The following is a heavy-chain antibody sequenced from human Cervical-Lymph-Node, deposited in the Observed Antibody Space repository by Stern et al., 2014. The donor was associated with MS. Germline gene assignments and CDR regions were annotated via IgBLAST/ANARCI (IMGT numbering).Heavy chain of an antibody. CDR1: GGSVSDYY. J-gene: IGHJ4*02. Sequence: QVQLRESGPGLVKPSETLSLTCTVSGGSVSDYYWSWIRQPPGKGLEWIGYIYYSGTTDYNPSLKSRATISQDTSKNQMSLKLNSVTAADTAVYYCARDYCVGGSCYLGGYWGQGALVTVSS. CDR3: ARDYCVGGSCYLGGY. CDR2: IYYSGTT. D-gene: IGHD2-15*01. V-gene: IGHV4-59*02.